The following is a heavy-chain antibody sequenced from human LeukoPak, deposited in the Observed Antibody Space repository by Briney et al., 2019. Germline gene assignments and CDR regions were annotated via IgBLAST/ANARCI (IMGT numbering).Heavy chain of an antibody. CDR2: ISSSSSYI. V-gene: IGHV3-21*01. Sequence: GGSLRLPCAASGFIFSDYAMHWVRQAPGKGLEWVSSISSSSSYIYYADSVKGRFTISRDNAKNSLYLQMNSLRAEDTAVYYCANTGPTAFDIWGQGTMVTVSS. CDR1: GFIFSDYA. J-gene: IGHJ3*02. CDR3: ANTGPTAFDI. D-gene: IGHD1-7*01.